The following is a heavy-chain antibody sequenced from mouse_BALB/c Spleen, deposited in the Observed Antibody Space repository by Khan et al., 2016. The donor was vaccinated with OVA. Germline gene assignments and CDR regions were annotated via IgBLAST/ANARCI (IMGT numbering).Heavy chain of an antibody. Sequence: QVQLKESGPGLVAPSQSLSITCTVSGFSLSSYGVNWVRQPPGKGLEWLGVIWGDGSTNYHSALTSRLSISKDNSKSQVFLKLNSLQSDDTGTYYCGKWGDLYGKDYWGQGTAVTVSS. J-gene: IGHJ4*01. V-gene: IGHV2-3*01. CDR3: GKWGDLYGKDY. CDR2: IWGDGST. CDR1: GFSLSSYG.